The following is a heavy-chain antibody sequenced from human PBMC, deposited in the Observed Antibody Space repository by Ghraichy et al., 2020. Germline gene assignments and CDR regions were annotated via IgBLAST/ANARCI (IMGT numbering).Heavy chain of an antibody. J-gene: IGHJ6*03. D-gene: IGHD2-2*01. Sequence: GGSLRLSCAASGFTFSSYAMSWVRQAPRKGLEWVSTISDGGGRTYYADSVRGRFTISRDNSKNTLYLQMNSLRAEDTAVFYCAKVRGGSYCTSTNCPYMDVWGKGTTVTVSS. CDR3: AKVRGGSYCTSTNCPYMDV. CDR2: ISDGGGRT. V-gene: IGHV3-23*01. CDR1: GFTFSSYA.